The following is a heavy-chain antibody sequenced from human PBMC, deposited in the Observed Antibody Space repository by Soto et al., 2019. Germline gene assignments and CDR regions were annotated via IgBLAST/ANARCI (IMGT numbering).Heavy chain of an antibody. Sequence: PSETLSLTCTVSGGSISSYYWSWIRQPPGKGLEWIGYIYYSGSTNYNPSLKSRVTISVDTSKNQFSLKLSSVTAADTAVYYCARWYGGSLDERGQRTLVTVSS. CDR1: GGSISSYY. CDR2: IYYSGST. CDR3: ARWYGGSLDE. D-gene: IGHD4-17*01. J-gene: IGHJ4*02. V-gene: IGHV4-59*01.